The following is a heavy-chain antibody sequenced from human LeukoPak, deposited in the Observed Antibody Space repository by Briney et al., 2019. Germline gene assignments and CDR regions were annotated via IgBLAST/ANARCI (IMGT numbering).Heavy chain of an antibody. V-gene: IGHV3-74*01. CDR1: GFTFGSYW. Sequence: GGSLRLSCAASGFTFGSYWMHLVRQAPGNGLEWVSRINSDERSPSYADSVKGRFTISRDNAKNTLYLQMNSLRAEDTAVYYCAREPYSSSWYPFDYWGQGTLVTVSS. D-gene: IGHD6-13*01. CDR3: AREPYSSSWYPFDY. J-gene: IGHJ4*02. CDR2: INSDERSP.